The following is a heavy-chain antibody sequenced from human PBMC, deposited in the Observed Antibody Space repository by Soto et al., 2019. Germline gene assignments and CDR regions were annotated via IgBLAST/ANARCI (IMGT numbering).Heavy chain of an antibody. CDR3: ARSRDDYGDPPGWFDP. Sequence: QVQLVQSGAEVKKPGSSVKVSCKASGGTFSSYAISWVRQAPGQGLEWMGGIIPIFGTANYAQKFQGRVTITADESTSTAYMELSSLRSEDTVVYYCARSRDDYGDPPGWFDPWGQGTLVTVSS. CDR2: IIPIFGTA. V-gene: IGHV1-69*01. D-gene: IGHD4-17*01. J-gene: IGHJ5*02. CDR1: GGTFSSYA.